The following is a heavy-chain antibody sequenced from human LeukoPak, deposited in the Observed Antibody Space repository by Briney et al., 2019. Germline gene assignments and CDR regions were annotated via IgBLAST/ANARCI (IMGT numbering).Heavy chain of an antibody. CDR1: GFTFTSSA. Sequence: SVKVFCKASGFTFTSSAVQWVRQARGQRLEWIGWIVVGSGNTNYAQKFQERVTITRDMSTSTAYMELSSLRSEDTAVYYCAAVPSSSWTTFYFDYWGQGTLVTVSS. D-gene: IGHD6-13*01. CDR3: AAVPSSSWTTFYFDY. J-gene: IGHJ4*02. CDR2: IVVGSGNT. V-gene: IGHV1-58*01.